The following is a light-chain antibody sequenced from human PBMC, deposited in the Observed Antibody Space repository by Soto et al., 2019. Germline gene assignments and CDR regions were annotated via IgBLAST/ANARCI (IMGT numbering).Light chain of an antibody. CDR2: GNR. J-gene: IGLJ1*01. Sequence: QSVLTQPPSVSGAPGQRVTISCTGNSSNLGAGYDVHWYQQLPGAAPKLVIFGNRNRPSGVPERFSGSKSGTSASLAITGLQGEDEADYYCSAYTVSRTYVFGTGTKLTVL. V-gene: IGLV1-40*01. CDR1: SSNLGAGYD. CDR3: SAYTVSRTYV.